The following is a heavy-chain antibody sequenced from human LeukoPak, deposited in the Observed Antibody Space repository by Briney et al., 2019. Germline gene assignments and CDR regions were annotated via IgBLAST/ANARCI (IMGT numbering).Heavy chain of an antibody. V-gene: IGHV1-69*04. CDR1: GGTFTIYG. CDR3: ARDSHSDFWSGYYSYYYGMDV. J-gene: IGHJ6*02. Sequence: SVTLSFKSAGGTFTIYGISWVRQAPGQGLEWMGRIIPIFGIANYSQKFQGRVTITADKSTSTAYMELSSLRSEDTAVYYCARDSHSDFWSGYYSYYYGMDVWGQGTTVTVSS. D-gene: IGHD3-3*01. CDR2: IIPIFGIA.